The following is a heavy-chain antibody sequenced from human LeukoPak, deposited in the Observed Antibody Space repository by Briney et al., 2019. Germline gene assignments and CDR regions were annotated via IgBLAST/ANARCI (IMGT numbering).Heavy chain of an antibody. D-gene: IGHD3-10*01. CDR1: GGSISSYY. Sequence: PSETLSLTCTVSGGSISSYYWSWIRQPPGKGLEWIGYIYYSGSTNYNPSLKSRVTISVDTSKNQSSLKLSSVTAADTAVYYCASLDYYGSGRSFDYWGQGTLVTVSS. CDR3: ASLDYYGSGRSFDY. J-gene: IGHJ4*02. V-gene: IGHV4-59*08. CDR2: IYYSGST.